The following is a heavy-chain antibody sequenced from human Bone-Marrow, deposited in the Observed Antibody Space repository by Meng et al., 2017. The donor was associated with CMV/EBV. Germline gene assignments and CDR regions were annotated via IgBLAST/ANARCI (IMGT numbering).Heavy chain of an antibody. V-gene: IGHV3-48*03. CDR1: GFTFSSYE. Sequence: GGSLRLSCAASGFTFSSYEMNWVRQAPGKGLEWVSYISSSGSTIYYADSVKGRFTISRDNAKNSLYLQMNSLRAEDTAVYYCARVNRGGSSSFGRAGGYYYYGMDVWGQGTTVTVSS. D-gene: IGHD6-6*01. CDR3: ARVNRGGSSSFGRAGGYYYYGMDV. CDR2: ISSSGSTI. J-gene: IGHJ6*02.